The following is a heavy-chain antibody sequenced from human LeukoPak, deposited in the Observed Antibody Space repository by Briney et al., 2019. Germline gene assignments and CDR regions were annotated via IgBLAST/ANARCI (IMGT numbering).Heavy chain of an antibody. CDR2: IYYSGST. J-gene: IGHJ3*02. D-gene: IGHD2-2*01. V-gene: IGHV4-39*07. CDR3: ARDLASLDAFDI. CDR1: GGSISSSSYY. Sequence: SETLSLTCTVSGGSISSSSYYWGWIRQPPGKGLEWIGSIYYSGSTYYNPSLKSRVTISVDTSKNQFSLKLSSATAADTAVYYCARDLASLDAFDIWGQGTMVTVSS.